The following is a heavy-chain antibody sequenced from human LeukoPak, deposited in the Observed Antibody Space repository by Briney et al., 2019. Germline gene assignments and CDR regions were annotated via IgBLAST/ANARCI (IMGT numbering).Heavy chain of an antibody. V-gene: IGHV4-39*01. D-gene: IGHD3-10*01. CDR2: IYYSRST. Sequence: SETLSLTCTVSRGSISSPTYYWGWIRQPPGKGLEWIGYIYYSRSTYYNPSLKSRVTISVDTSKNQFSLNLSSVTAADTAVYYCARFRGVVSSSLLDFWGQGTLVTVSS. J-gene: IGHJ4*02. CDR3: ARFRGVVSSSLLDF. CDR1: RGSISSPTYY.